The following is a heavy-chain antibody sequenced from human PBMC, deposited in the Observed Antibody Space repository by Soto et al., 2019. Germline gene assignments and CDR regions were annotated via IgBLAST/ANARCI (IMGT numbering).Heavy chain of an antibody. CDR3: ARDHRFHYYYYGMDV. CDR2: IYYSGST. Sequence: SETLSLTCIVSGGSISSYYWSWIRQPPGKGLEWIGYIYYSGSTNYNPSLKSRVTISVDTSKNQFSLKLSSVTAADTAVYYCARDHRFHYYYYGMDVWGQGTTVT. J-gene: IGHJ6*02. D-gene: IGHD3-10*01. CDR1: GGSISSYY. V-gene: IGHV4-59*01.